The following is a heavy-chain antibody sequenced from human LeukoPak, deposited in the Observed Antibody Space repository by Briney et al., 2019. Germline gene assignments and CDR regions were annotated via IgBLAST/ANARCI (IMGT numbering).Heavy chain of an antibody. D-gene: IGHD3-10*01. CDR3: AKGSAMVRGVITNEFDY. CDR2: IQYGGINK. J-gene: IGHJ4*02. V-gene: IGHV3-30*02. CDR1: GFTFSSYA. Sequence: GGSLRLSCAASGFTFSSYAMHWVRQAPGKGLEWVAFIQYGGINKYYADSVKGRFTISRDNSKNTLYLQMNSLRVEDTAVYYCAKGSAMVRGVITNEFDYWGQGTLVTVSS.